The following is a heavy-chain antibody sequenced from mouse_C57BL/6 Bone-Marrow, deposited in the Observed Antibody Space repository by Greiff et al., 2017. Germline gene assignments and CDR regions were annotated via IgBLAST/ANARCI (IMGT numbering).Heavy chain of an antibody. CDR2: ISDGGSYT. CDR1: GFTFSSYA. CDR3: ARGYYGSSYDYAMDY. Sequence: EVQWVESGGGLVKPGGSLKLSCAASGFTFSSYAMSWVRQTPEKRLEWVATISDGGSYTYYPDNVKGRFTISRDNAKNNLYLQMSHLKSEDTAMYYCARGYYGSSYDYAMDYWGQGTSVTVSS. D-gene: IGHD1-1*01. V-gene: IGHV5-4*01. J-gene: IGHJ4*01.